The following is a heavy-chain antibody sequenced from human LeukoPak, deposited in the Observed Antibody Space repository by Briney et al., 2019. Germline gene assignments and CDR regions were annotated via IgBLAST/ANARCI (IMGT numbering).Heavy chain of an antibody. CDR2: MNPNSGNT. CDR3: ARAGGFGELRGLRWFDP. J-gene: IGHJ5*02. Sequence: GASVKVSCKASGYTFTSYDINWVRQATGQGLEWMGWMNPNSGNTGYAQKFQGRVTMTRNTSISTAYMELSSLRSEDTAVYYCARAGGFGELRGLRWFDPWGQGTLVTVSS. V-gene: IGHV1-8*01. D-gene: IGHD3-10*01. CDR1: GYTFTSYD.